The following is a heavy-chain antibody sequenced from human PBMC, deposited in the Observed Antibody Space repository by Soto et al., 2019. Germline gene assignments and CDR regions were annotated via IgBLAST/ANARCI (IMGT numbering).Heavy chain of an antibody. J-gene: IGHJ6*02. CDR2: IKSKTDGGTT. V-gene: IGHV3-15*07. CDR1: GFTFSNAW. Sequence: GGSLRLSCAASGFTFSNAWMNWVRQAPGKGLEWVGRIKSKTDGGTTDYAAPVKGRFTISRDDSKNTLYLQMNSLKTEDTAVYYCTTDERGCSSTSCYFSRYYYYCGMDVWGQGTTVTVSS. CDR3: TTDERGCSSTSCYFSRYYYYCGMDV. D-gene: IGHD2-2*01.